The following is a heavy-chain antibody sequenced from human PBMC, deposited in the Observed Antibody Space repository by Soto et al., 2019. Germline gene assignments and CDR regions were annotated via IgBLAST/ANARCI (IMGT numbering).Heavy chain of an antibody. D-gene: IGHD6-19*01. V-gene: IGHV4-31*02. J-gene: IGHJ4*02. CDR2: IYYSGST. CDR3: ARGRIAVAGTDDY. CDR1: GDSISSGGYY. Sequence: SETLSLTCTVSGDSISSGGYYWSWIRQHPGKGLEWIGYIYYSGSTYYNPSLKSRVTISVDTSKNQFSLKLSSVTAADTAVYYCARGRIAVAGTDDYWGQGILVTVSS.